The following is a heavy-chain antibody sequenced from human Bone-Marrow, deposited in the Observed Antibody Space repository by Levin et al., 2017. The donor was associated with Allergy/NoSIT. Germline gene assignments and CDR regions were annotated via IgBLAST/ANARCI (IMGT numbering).Heavy chain of an antibody. J-gene: IGHJ6*02. V-gene: IGHV4-59*08. CDR3: GRLPVEPRIVDV. Sequence: SETLSLTCTVSSGSITSAYWIWMRQSPQRGLEWIGYIYYTGNIDYNPSFKTRVSISIDTSKNQFSLEMNSVTAADTAVYYCGRLPVEPRIVDVWDQGTTVTVS. D-gene: IGHD2-2*01. CDR1: SGSITSAY. CDR2: IYYTGNI.